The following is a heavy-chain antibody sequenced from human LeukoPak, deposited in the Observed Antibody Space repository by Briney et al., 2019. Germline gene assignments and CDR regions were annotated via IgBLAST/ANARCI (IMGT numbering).Heavy chain of an antibody. CDR1: GFTFDDYA. V-gene: IGHV3-9*01. D-gene: IGHD2-21*02. CDR3: AKALAYCGGDCYSGFDY. J-gene: IGHJ4*02. CDR2: ISWNSGSI. Sequence: GGSLRLSCAASGFTFDDYAMHWVRHAPGKGLEWVSGISWNSGSIGYADSVKGRFTISRDNAKNSLYLQMNSLRAEDTALYYCAKALAYCGGDCYSGFDYWGQGTLVTVSS.